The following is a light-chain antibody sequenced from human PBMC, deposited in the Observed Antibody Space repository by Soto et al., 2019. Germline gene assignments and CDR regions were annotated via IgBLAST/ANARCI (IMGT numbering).Light chain of an antibody. J-gene: IGKJ1*01. CDR1: QSVSSN. CDR3: QQYNKWWT. CDR2: GAS. V-gene: IGKV3-15*01. Sequence: EIVMTQSPVTLSVSPGERATLSCRAGQSVSSNLAWYQQKPGQAPRLLIYGASTRATGIPARFTGSGSGTEFTLTISRLQFDDSAVYYCQQYNKWWTFGQGTKVEIK.